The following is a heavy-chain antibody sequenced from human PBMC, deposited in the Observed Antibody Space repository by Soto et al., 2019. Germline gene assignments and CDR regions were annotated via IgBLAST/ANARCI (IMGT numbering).Heavy chain of an antibody. CDR3: VRVRRGTPTRYFDY. CDR2: IKNKANSYTT. V-gene: IGHV3-72*01. J-gene: IGHJ4*02. CDR1: GFTFSDHY. Sequence: EVQLVESGGCLAQPGGSLRLSCAASGFTFSDHYMDWVRQAPGKGLERVGRIKNKANSYTTPYAAALNGRFSISRDDYPNSLFLQMDSLKTADTAVYYCVRVRRGTPTRYFDYWGQGTLVTVSS. D-gene: IGHD2-15*01.